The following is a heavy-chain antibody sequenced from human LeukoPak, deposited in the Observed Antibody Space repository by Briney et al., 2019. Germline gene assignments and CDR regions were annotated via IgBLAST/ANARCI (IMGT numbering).Heavy chain of an antibody. V-gene: IGHV3-48*03. CDR2: ISSGGSTI. CDR3: ARDFGGSCYPDCDVFDY. CDR1: GFTFSSYE. D-gene: IGHD2-15*01. Sequence: GGSLRLSCAASGFTFSSYEMNWVRQAPGKGLEWVSYISSGGSTIYYADSLKGRFTISRDNAKNSLYLQMNSLRAEDTAVYYCARDFGGSCYPDCDVFDYWGQGTLVTVSS. J-gene: IGHJ4*02.